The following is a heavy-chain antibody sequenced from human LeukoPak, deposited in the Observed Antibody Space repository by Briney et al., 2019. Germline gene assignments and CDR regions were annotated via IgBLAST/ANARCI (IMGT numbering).Heavy chain of an antibody. J-gene: IGHJ4*02. CDR1: GFTFSSYA. CDR2: ISYDGSNK. V-gene: IGHV3-30*04. CDR3: ARDEGFDY. Sequence: PGGSLRLSCAASGFTFSSYAMHWVRQAPGKGLERVAVISYDGSNKYYADSVKGRFTISRDNSKNTLYLQMNSLRAEDTAVYYCARDEGFDYWGQGTLVTVSS.